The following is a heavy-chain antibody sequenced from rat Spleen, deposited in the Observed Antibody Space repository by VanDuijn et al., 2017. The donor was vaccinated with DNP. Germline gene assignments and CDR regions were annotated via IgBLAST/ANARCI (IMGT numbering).Heavy chain of an antibody. CDR3: ARYITGIVFDY. CDR2: ISSDGGST. J-gene: IGHJ2*01. D-gene: IGHD1-4*01. Sequence: EVQLVESGGGLVSPGRSLKLSCAGSGFTFSDYYMAWVRQAPTKGLDWVASISSDGGSTYYRDSVKGRFTVSRDNTQSRLYLQMDSLRSEDTATYYCARYITGIVFDYWGQGVMVTVSS. CDR1: GFTFSDYY. V-gene: IGHV5-20*01.